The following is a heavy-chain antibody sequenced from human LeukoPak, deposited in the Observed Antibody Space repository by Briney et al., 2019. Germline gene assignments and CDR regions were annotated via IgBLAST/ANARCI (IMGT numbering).Heavy chain of an antibody. V-gene: IGHV4-30-4*01. D-gene: IGHD3-10*01. Sequence: PSETLSLTCTVSGGSISSGDYYWSWIRQPPGKGLEWIGYICYSGSTYYNPSLKSRVTISVDTSKNQFSLKLSSVTAADTAVYYCATSPYYYGSGSYYKGSYWGQGTLVTVSS. CDR1: GGSISSGDYY. J-gene: IGHJ4*02. CDR3: ATSPYYYGSGSYYKGSY. CDR2: ICYSGST.